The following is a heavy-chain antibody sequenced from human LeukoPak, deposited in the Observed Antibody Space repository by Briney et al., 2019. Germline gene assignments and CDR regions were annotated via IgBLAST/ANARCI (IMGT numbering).Heavy chain of an antibody. V-gene: IGHV1-8*01. CDR1: GYTFSSYD. CDR3: ATPGVHYDPSGYYPFQH. Sequence: ASVKVFCKASGYTFSSYDINWVRLAAGQGLEWMGWMNPNSGNTGYAQQFQGRVTMTRNTAIDTAYMELSSLRSEDTAVYYCATPGVHYDPSGYYPFQHWGQGTLVTVSS. CDR2: MNPNSGNT. J-gene: IGHJ1*01. D-gene: IGHD3-22*01.